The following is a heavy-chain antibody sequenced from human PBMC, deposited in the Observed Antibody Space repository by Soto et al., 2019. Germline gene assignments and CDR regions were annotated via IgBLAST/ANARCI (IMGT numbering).Heavy chain of an antibody. V-gene: IGHV4-39*01. Sequence: KTSETLSLTCTVSGGSISSSSYYWGGIRQPPGKGLEWIGSIYYSGSTYYNPSLKSRVTISVDTSKNQFSLKLSSVTAADTAVYYCARETLYYYDSSGYYFDYWGQGTLVTVS. CDR1: GGSISSSSYY. CDR3: ARETLYYYDSSGYYFDY. CDR2: IYYSGST. D-gene: IGHD3-22*01. J-gene: IGHJ4*02.